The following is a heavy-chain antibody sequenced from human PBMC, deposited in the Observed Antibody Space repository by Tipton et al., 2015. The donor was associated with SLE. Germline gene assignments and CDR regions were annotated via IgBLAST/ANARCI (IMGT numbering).Heavy chain of an antibody. CDR2: INPRGGST. D-gene: IGHD3-22*01. Sequence: QLVQSGAEVKKPGASVKVSCKASGYTFSSYSMHWVRQAPGQALEWMGIINPRGGSTRYAQKFQGRVIMTRDTSTSAVYMELTSLRSEDTAMYYCARDALNFYDSGDVRYYHMAVWGKGTTVTVSS. J-gene: IGHJ6*03. V-gene: IGHV1-46*01. CDR1: GYTFSSYS. CDR3: ARDALNFYDSGDVRYYHMAV.